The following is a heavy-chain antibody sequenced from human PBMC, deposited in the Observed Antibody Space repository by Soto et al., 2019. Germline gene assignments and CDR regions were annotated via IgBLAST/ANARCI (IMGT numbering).Heavy chain of an antibody. Sequence: SETLSLTCSVSGDSIRGFYWSWIRQPPGKGLEWIGYIYSSGYTNYNPPLKNRGTISVDTPKKQFFLDLRSVTAADTALYYCARGGGYSFGIDYWGRGIRVTVSS. CDR1: GDSIRGFY. CDR2: IYSSGYT. V-gene: IGHV4-59*01. J-gene: IGHJ4*02. CDR3: ARGGGYSFGIDY. D-gene: IGHD5-12*01.